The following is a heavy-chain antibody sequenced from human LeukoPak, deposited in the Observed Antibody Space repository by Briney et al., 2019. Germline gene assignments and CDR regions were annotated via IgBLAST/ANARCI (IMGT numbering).Heavy chain of an antibody. CDR2: ISGSGGST. J-gene: IGHJ5*02. D-gene: IGHD2-15*01. V-gene: IGHV3-23*01. Sequence: GGSLRLSCAASGFTFSSYAMSWVRQAPGKGLEWASAISGSGGSTYYADSVKGRFTISRDNSKNTLYLQMNSLRAEDTAVYYCAKGARRSGGVDWFDPWGQGTLVTVSS. CDR3: AKGARRSGGVDWFDP. CDR1: GFTFSSYA.